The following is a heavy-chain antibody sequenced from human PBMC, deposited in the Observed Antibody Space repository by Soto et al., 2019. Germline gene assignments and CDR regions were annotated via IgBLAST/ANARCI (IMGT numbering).Heavy chain of an antibody. D-gene: IGHD6-19*01. CDR3: ASGGGWSFDH. CDR1: GFNFNQYW. J-gene: IGHJ4*02. CDR2: VKQDGGEK. Sequence: EAQLVESGGGLVQPGGSLRLSCSASGFNFNQYWMSWVRQAPGKGLEWVANVKQDGGEKNYVDSVRGGFTISRDNTKNSLYLQMDSLRVEDTALYYCASGGGWSFDHWGQGTLVTVSS. V-gene: IGHV3-7*01.